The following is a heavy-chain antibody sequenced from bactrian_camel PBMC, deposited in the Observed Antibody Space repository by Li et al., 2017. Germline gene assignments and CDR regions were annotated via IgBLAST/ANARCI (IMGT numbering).Heavy chain of an antibody. CDR3: AKSGYTN. Sequence: VQLVESGGGSVQAGGSLRLSCRASEYTIDTGCMGWFRQAPGKRREGVACIFGDTRLTYYRNSVKGRFTISRDSAKNTVYLQMNSLNPEDTAVYYCAKSGYTNWGQGTQVTVS. J-gene: IGHJ4*01. D-gene: IGHD2*01. CDR2: IFGDTRLT. CDR1: EYTIDTGC. V-gene: IGHV3S6*01.